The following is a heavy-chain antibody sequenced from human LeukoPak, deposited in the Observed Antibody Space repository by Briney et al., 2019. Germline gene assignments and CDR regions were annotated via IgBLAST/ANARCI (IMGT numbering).Heavy chain of an antibody. CDR1: GLIFSKYW. D-gene: IGHD5-18*01. Sequence: GGSLRLSCVASGLIFSKYWMTWFRQAPGKGLEWVATIKPDGSEQYYLDSVKGRFTISRDNARDSLYLQMNSLRADDTAVYYCGRDGRLIQLWFDPWGQGTLVTVSS. J-gene: IGHJ5*02. CDR3: GRDGRLIQLWFDP. V-gene: IGHV3-7*03. CDR2: IKPDGSEQ.